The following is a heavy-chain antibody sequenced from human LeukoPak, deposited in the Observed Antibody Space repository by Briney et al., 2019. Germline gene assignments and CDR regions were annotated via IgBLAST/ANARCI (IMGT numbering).Heavy chain of an antibody. D-gene: IGHD6-19*01. CDR1: GGSFSGYY. CDR2: INHSGST. V-gene: IGHV4-34*01. Sequence: SETPSLTCAVYGGSFSGYYWSWIRQPPGKGLEWIGEINHSGSTNYNPSLKSRVTISVDTSKNQFSLKLSSVTAADTAMYYCARDGYSSGWFQPRPFDYWGQGTLVTVSS. CDR3: ARDGYSSGWFQPRPFDY. J-gene: IGHJ4*02.